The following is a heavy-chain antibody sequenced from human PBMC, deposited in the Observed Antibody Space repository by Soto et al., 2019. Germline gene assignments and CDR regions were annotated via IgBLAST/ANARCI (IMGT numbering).Heavy chain of an antibody. CDR2: IYYSGST. CDR1: GCSFSSSRYY. J-gene: IGHJ3*02. D-gene: IGHD5-12*01. CDR3: ARGDVDGAFDI. Sequence: SENLSLTCNVCGCSFSSSRYYWGWIRQPPGKGLEWIGSIYYSGSTYYNPSLKSRVTISVDTSKNHFSLKVSSVTAADTAVYYCARGDVDGAFDIWGQGTMVT. V-gene: IGHV4-39*02.